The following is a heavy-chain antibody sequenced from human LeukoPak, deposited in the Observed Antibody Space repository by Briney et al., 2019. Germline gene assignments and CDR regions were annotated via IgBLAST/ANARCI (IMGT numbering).Heavy chain of an antibody. V-gene: IGHV3-53*01. CDR1: GFTVSSNY. Sequence: GGSLRLSCEASGFTVSSNYMSWVRQAPGKGLEWVSVIYSGGTTYYADSVKGRFTISRDNSKDTLYLQMNSLRAEDTAVYYCTRDWNRYAYWGQGTLVTVSS. J-gene: IGHJ4*02. CDR3: TRDWNRYAY. CDR2: IYSGGTT. D-gene: IGHD1-1*01.